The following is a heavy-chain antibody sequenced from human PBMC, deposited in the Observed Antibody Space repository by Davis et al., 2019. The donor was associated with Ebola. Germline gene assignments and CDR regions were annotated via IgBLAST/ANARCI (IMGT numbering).Heavy chain of an antibody. V-gene: IGHV3-21*04. J-gene: IGHJ6*02. CDR2: ISSSSSYI. D-gene: IGHD2-2*01. CDR1: GFTFSSYS. CDR3: AGFTNYYYYGMDV. Sequence: GESLKISCAASGFTFSSYSMNWVRQAPGKGLDWVSSISSSSSYIYYADSVKGRFPISRDNAKNSLYLQMNSLRAEDTAVYYCAGFTNYYYYGMDVWGQGTTVTVSS.